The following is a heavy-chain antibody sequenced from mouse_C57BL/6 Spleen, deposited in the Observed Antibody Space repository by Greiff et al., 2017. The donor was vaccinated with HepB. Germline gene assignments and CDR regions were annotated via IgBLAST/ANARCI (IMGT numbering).Heavy chain of an antibody. CDR1: GYTFTDYY. V-gene: IGHV1-26*01. Sequence: EVQLQQSGPELVKPGASVKISCKASGYTFTDYYMNWVKQSHGKSLEWIGDIHPNNGGTSYNQKFKGKATLTVEKYSSTAYMELRSLTSADSAVYYCARRMGTTEGFAYWGQGTLVTVSA. D-gene: IGHD2-2*01. CDR2: IHPNNGGT. CDR3: ARRMGTTEGFAY. J-gene: IGHJ3*01.